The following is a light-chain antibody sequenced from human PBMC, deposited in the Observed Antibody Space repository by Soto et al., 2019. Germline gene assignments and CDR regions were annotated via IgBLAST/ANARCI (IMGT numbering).Light chain of an antibody. V-gene: IGKV1-9*01. CDR3: QQLSSYPYT. J-gene: IGKJ2*01. CDR1: QGISSY. Sequence: DIPLTQSPSFLSTSVGDRVSITCRASQGISSYLAWYQQKPGKAPKLLIYAASTLQSGVPSRFSGSGSGPEFTLTISSLQPEDFATYYCQQLSSYPYTFGQGTKLEIK. CDR2: AAS.